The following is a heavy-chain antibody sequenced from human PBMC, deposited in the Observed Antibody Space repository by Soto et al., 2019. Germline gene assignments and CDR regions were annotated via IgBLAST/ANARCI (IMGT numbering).Heavy chain of an antibody. CDR1: GYTFTNYG. V-gene: IGHV1-18*01. Sequence: SVKVSCKVSGYTFTNYGINWVRQAPGQGLEWVGWFNPANRNTNYAQKFQDRVSMTTDTSTNTAYMELRGLRSDDTAVYYCARVRFGDTFDFWDQGNLVPVSS. CDR2: FNPANRNT. CDR3: ARVRFGDTFDF. D-gene: IGHD2-21*02. J-gene: IGHJ4*02.